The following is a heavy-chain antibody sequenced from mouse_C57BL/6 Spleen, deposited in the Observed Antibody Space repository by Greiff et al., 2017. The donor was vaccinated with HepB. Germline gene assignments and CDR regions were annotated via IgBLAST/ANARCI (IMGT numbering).Heavy chain of an antibody. Sequence: EVQLQQSGAELVKPGASVKLSCTASGFTIKDYYMTWVKQRTEQGLEGIGRIDPEDGETKYDPKFQGKATITADTSSNTAYLQLSSLTSEDTAVYYCARRATVYFDYWGQGTTLTVSS. J-gene: IGHJ2*01. CDR3: ARRATVYFDY. D-gene: IGHD1-1*01. CDR2: IDPEDGET. V-gene: IGHV14-2*01. CDR1: GFTIKDYY.